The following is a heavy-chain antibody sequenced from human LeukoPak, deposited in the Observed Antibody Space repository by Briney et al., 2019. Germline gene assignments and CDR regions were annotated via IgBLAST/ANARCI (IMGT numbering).Heavy chain of an antibody. CDR3: ARAEMATGIDY. Sequence: GGSLRLSCAASGFTFSSYSMNWVRQAPGKGLEWVAVIWYDGSDKYYADSVKGRFTISRDNSKNTLYLQMNSLRAEDTAVYYCARAEMATGIDYWGQGTLVTVSS. J-gene: IGHJ4*02. D-gene: IGHD5-24*01. CDR2: IWYDGSDK. V-gene: IGHV3-33*08. CDR1: GFTFSSYS.